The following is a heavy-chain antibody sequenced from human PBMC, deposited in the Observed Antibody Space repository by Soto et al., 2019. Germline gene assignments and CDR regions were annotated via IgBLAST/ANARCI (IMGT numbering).Heavy chain of an antibody. CDR2: IYPGDSDT. D-gene: IGHD3-9*01. Sequence: GESLKISCKASGYTFSNYWIGWVRQMPGKGLEWMGIIYPGDSDTRYSPSFQGQINVSADKSISTAYAQWSSLKASDTAIYYCATDLTGYSHDAFDIWGQGTMVTVSS. CDR1: GYTFSNYW. V-gene: IGHV5-51*01. J-gene: IGHJ3*02. CDR3: ATDLTGYSHDAFDI.